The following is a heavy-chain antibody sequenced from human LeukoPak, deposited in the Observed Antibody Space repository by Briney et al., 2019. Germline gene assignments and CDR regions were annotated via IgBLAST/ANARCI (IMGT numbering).Heavy chain of an antibody. CDR3: AKDNNWNDGPFDY. J-gene: IGHJ4*02. Sequence: QPGRSLRLSCAASGFTFSSYGMHWVRQAPGKGLEWVAVIWYDGSNKYYADSVKGRFTISRDNSKNTLYLQMNSLRAEDTAVYYCAKDNNWNDGPFDYWGQGTLVTVSS. CDR2: IWYDGSNK. V-gene: IGHV3-33*06. D-gene: IGHD1-1*01. CDR1: GFTFSSYG.